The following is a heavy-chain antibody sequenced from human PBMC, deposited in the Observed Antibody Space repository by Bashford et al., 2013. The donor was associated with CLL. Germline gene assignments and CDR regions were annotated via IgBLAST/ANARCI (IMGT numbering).Heavy chain of an antibody. V-gene: IGHV1-2*02. D-gene: IGHD6-13*01. CDR3: ARDKGRNIAAAGTDYYYYGMDV. CDR2: INPNSGGT. Sequence: GPPVKVSCKASGGTFSSYAISWVRQAPGQGLEWMGWINPNSGGTNYAQKFQGRVTMTRDTSISTAYMELSRLRSDDTAVYYCARDKGRNIAAAGTDYYYYGMDVWGQGTTVTVSS. J-gene: IGHJ6*02. CDR1: GGTFSSYA.